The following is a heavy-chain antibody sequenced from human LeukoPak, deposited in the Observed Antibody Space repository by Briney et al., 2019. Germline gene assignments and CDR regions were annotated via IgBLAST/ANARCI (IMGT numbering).Heavy chain of an antibody. J-gene: IGHJ4*02. D-gene: IGHD3-9*01. Sequence: PGGSLRLSCAASGFTFSTYSMNWVRQAPGKGLEWVSSISSRSSYIYYADSVKGRVTISRDNAKNSLYLQMNSLRAEDTAVYYCARGFYDTLTGPDFWGQGTLVTVSS. CDR1: GFTFSTYS. CDR2: ISSRSSYI. CDR3: ARGFYDTLTGPDF. V-gene: IGHV3-21*01.